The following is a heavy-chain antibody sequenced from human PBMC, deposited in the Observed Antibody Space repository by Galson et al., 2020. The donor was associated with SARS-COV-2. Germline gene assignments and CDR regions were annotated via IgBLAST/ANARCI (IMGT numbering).Heavy chain of an antibody. CDR3: ARDGWGEAFDL. J-gene: IGHJ3*01. CDR2: ITSGSTFL. Sequence: NSGGSLRLSCSGSGFAFSSYSMHWVRQAPGKGLEWVSSITSGSTFLSYTDSVKGRFTISRDNAKNSLYLQMNSLRAEDTALYYCARDGWGEAFDLWGQGTMVTVSS. CDR1: GFAFSSYS. D-gene: IGHD3-10*01. V-gene: IGHV3-21*01.